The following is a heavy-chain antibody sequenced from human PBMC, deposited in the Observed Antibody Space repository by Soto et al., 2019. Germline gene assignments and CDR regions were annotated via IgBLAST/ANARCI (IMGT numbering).Heavy chain of an antibody. CDR1: GGSFSGYY. Sequence: SETLSLTCAVYGGSFSGYYWSWIRQPPGKGLEWIGEINHSGSTNYNPSLKSRVTISVDTSKNQFSLKLSSVTAADTAVYYCARGIVVVPAARYYYYYYYMDVWGKGTTVTVSS. V-gene: IGHV4-34*01. CDR2: INHSGST. CDR3: ARGIVVVPAARYYYYYYYMDV. J-gene: IGHJ6*03. D-gene: IGHD2-2*01.